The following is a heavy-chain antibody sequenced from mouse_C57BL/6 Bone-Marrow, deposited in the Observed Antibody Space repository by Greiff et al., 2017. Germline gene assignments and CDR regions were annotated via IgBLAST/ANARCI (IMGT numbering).Heavy chain of an antibody. CDR2: IWWDDDK. CDR3: AQIGDYDRDPLYYAMDY. Sequence: QVQLKESGPGILQPSQTLSLTCSFSGFSLSTFGMGVGWIRQPSGKGLEWLAHIWWDDDKYYNPALKSRLTISKDTSKDQVFLKIANVDTALTATYYCAQIGDYDRDPLYYAMDYWGQGTSVTVSS. V-gene: IGHV8-8*01. D-gene: IGHD2-4*01. CDR1: GFSLSTFGMG. J-gene: IGHJ4*01.